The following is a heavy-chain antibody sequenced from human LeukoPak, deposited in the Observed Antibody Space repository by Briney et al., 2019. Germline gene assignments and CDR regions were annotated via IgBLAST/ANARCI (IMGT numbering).Heavy chain of an antibody. CDR3: ARGYRAMVRGVTHLQYYYYYGMDV. V-gene: IGHV1-8*01. CDR1: GYTFTSYD. Sequence: ASVKVSCKASGYTFTSYDINWVRQASGQGLEWMGWMNPNSGNTASAQKFQGRVTMTRNTSISTAYMELTGLRSEDTAMYFCARGYRAMVRGVTHLQYYYYYGMDVWGQGTTVTVSS. D-gene: IGHD3-10*01. CDR2: MNPNSGNT. J-gene: IGHJ6*02.